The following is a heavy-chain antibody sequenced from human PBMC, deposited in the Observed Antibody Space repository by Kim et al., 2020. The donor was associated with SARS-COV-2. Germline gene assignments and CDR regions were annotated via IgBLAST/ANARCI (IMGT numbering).Heavy chain of an antibody. D-gene: IGHD5-18*01. CDR3: VRLRGYHSATAEYGAEV. Sequence: GESLKISCQASGYSFSSYWIGWVRQMPGQGLEWMGIIYPRDSDTRYSPSLQGQVTISVDKSINTAYVQWSSLKATDIAMYYCVRLRGYHSATAEYGAEVWGQGTAVIVSS. CDR2: IYPRDSDT. CDR1: GYSFSSYW. V-gene: IGHV5-51*01. J-gene: IGHJ6*02.